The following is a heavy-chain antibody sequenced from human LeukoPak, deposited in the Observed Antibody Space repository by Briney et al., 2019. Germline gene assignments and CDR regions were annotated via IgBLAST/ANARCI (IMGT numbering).Heavy chain of an antibody. CDR1: GFTFSSYA. CDR3: AREVREIAAAEYPYYFDY. D-gene: IGHD6-13*01. V-gene: IGHV3-23*01. J-gene: IGHJ4*02. Sequence: GSLRLSCAASGFTFSSYAMSWVRQAPGKGLEWVSAISGSGGSTDYADSVKGRFTISRDNSKNTLYLQMGSLRAEDMAVYYCAREVREIAAAEYPYYFDYWGQGTLVTVSS. CDR2: ISGSGGST.